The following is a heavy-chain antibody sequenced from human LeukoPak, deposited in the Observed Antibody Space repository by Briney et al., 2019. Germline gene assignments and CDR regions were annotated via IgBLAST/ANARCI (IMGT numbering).Heavy chain of an antibody. Sequence: PPSETLSLTCTVSGGSVSSGSYYWSWVRQAPGKGLEWVSSISGSGLKTYDADSVKGRFTISRDNSKKTLYLQMNSLRAEDTAVYYCARAPAGPDYSSSWRHGYNWFGPWGQGTQVTVSS. D-gene: IGHD6-6*01. CDR3: ARAPAGPDYSSSWRHGYNWFGP. J-gene: IGHJ5*02. CDR1: GGSVSSGSYY. CDR2: ISGSGLKT. V-gene: IGHV3-23*01.